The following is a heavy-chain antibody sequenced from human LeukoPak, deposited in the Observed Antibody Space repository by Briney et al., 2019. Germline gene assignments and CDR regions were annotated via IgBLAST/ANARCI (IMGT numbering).Heavy chain of an antibody. CDR3: ARDHLVI. CDR1: GFTFSSYG. V-gene: IGHV3-30*03. J-gene: IGHJ4*02. CDR2: IPYDGSNK. D-gene: IGHD2-21*01. Sequence: PGRSLRLSCAASGFTFSSYGMHWVRQAPGKGLEWVAVIPYDGSNKYYADSVKGRFTISRDNSKNTLYLQMNSLRAEDTAVYYCARDHLVIWGQGTLVTVSS.